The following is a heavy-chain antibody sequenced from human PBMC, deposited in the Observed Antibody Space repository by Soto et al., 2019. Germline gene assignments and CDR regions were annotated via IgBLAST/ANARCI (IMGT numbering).Heavy chain of an antibody. CDR1: GDCISSGGYC. CDR3: ERVKGGTTRRAFDS. J-gene: IGHJ4*02. Sequence: SETLPLTCTGCGDCISSGGYCWRCSRQQPGKGLEWIGYIYDNGGAYYSPSLKGRVVISLDRSENKLSLRLTSVTAAATAVYYSERVKGGTTRRAFDSWAQGTLVTVYS. D-gene: IGHD1-7*01. V-gene: IGHV4-31*03. CDR2: IYDNGGA.